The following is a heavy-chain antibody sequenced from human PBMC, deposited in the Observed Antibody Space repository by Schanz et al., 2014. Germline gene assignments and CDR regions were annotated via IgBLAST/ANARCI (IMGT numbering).Heavy chain of an antibody. D-gene: IGHD1-1*01. CDR2: ISAYNGHT. V-gene: IGHV1-18*01. Sequence: QVQLVQSGPEVKKPGASVKVSCKASGYTFISYGISWVRQAPGQGLEWMGWISAYNGHTDYAQKLQGRVALTTDTATSTAYMELRNLRSDDTAVYYCARGGGTEDVFDIWGQGTILTVSS. CDR3: ARGGGTEDVFDI. CDR1: GYTFISYG. J-gene: IGHJ3*02.